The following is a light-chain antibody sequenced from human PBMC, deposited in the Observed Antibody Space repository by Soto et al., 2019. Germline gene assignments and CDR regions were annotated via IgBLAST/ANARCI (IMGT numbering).Light chain of an antibody. J-gene: IGKJ2*01. Sequence: IQMTQSPSSLSASVGDRVTITCRASESITRYLNWYQHKPGKAPNLLIYAASILQSGVPSRFSGSGSGTDFTLTISSLQPEDFATCYCQQTYSTLMYTFGQGTKLKIK. CDR3: QQTYSTLMYT. V-gene: IGKV1-39*01. CDR2: AAS. CDR1: ESITRY.